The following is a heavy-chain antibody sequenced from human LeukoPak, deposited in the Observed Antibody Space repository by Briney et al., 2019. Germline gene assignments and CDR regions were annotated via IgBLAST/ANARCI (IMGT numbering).Heavy chain of an antibody. J-gene: IGHJ4*02. CDR3: ARGPSTVAGPGFDY. D-gene: IGHD6-19*01. CDR1: GFTFSSYS. V-gene: IGHV3-21*01. CDR2: ISGSSTYI. Sequence: GGSLRLSCAASGFTFSSYSMNWVRQAPGKGLEWVSFISGSSTYIYYADSVKGRFTISRDDAKNSLYLQMSSLRADDTAVYYCARGPSTVAGPGFDYWGQGTLVTVSS.